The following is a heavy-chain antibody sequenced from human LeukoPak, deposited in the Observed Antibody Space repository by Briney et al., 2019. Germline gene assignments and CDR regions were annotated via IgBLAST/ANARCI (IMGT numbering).Heavy chain of an antibody. CDR1: GFTFSSYG. D-gene: IGHD6-19*01. CDR3: AKDRAHYSSGWRGFFDY. CDR2: IWYDGSNK. Sequence: PGGSLRLSCAASGFTFSSYGMHWVRQAPGKGLEWVAVIWYDGSNKYYADSVKGRFTISRDNSKNTLYLQMKRLRAEDTAVYYCAKDRAHYSSGWRGFFDYWGQGTLVTVSS. J-gene: IGHJ4*02. V-gene: IGHV3-33*06.